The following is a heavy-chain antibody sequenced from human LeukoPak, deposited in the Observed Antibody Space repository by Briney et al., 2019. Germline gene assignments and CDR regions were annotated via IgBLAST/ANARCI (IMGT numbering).Heavy chain of an antibody. CDR2: IYSGSNT. V-gene: IGHV3-53*01. D-gene: IGHD1-14*01. J-gene: IGHJ4*02. Sequence: GGSLRLSCAASGFTVSNNYMSWLPQAPGKGLEGGSIIYSGSNTHYADSVKCRFTITRDNSKHTLYLQMNSLRAEDTAVYYCARDPSPAGPEYWGQGTLGTVSS. CDR3: ARDPSPAGPEY. CDR1: GFTVSNNY.